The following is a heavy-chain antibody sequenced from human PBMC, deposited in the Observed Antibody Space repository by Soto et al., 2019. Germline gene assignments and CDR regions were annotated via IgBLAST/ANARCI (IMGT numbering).Heavy chain of an antibody. J-gene: IGHJ5*02. CDR1: GFTFSSYA. V-gene: IGHV3-23*01. CDR2: ISGSGGST. CDR3: AKDSSKFFDFWSGYLNWFDP. Sequence: PGGSLRLSCPASGFTFSSYAMSWVRQAPGKGLEWVSAISGSGGSTYYGDSVKGRFTISRDKSKNTLYLQMNSLRAEDTAVYYCAKDSSKFFDFWSGYLNWFDPWGQGTLVTVSS. D-gene: IGHD3-3*01.